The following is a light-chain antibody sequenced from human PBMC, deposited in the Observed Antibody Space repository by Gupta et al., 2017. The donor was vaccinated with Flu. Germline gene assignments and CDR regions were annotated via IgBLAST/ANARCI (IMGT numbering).Light chain of an antibody. Sequence: SSVLPQPPSVSVAPGQTAWITCGGNNIGSKYVYWYQQKPGQAPVLVVYDDKHRPSGIPERFSGSTSGNTATLTISRAEAGDEGDYYCQVWDSDSDHYVFGTGTRVTVL. CDR1: NIGSKY. CDR3: QVWDSDSDHYV. CDR2: DDK. J-gene: IGLJ1*01. V-gene: IGLV3-21*02.